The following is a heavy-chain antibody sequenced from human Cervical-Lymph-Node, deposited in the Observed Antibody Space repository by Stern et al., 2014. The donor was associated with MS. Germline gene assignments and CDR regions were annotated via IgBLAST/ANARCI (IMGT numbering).Heavy chain of an antibody. CDR3: ARVNYDSSGYPFDY. CDR2: IWYDGSNK. J-gene: IGHJ4*02. CDR1: GFTFSSYG. Sequence: VHLVESGGGVVQPGRSLRLSCAASGFTFSSYGMHWVRQSPGKGLEWVAVIWYDGSNKYYADSVKGRFTISRDNSKNTLYLQMNSLRAEDTAVYYCARVNYDSSGYPFDYWGQGTLVTVSS. V-gene: IGHV3-33*01. D-gene: IGHD3-22*01.